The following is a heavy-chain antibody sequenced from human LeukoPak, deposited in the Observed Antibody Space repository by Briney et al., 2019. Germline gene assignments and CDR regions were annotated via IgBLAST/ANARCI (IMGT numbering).Heavy chain of an antibody. CDR1: GFTFSSYW. V-gene: IGHV3-74*01. CDR2: VKSDGSSA. CDR3: ARDRGTPWYFDY. Sequence: PGGSLRLSCAASGFTFSSYWMHWVRQAPGKGLVWVSRVKSDGSSASYADSVKGRFTISRDNAKDTLFLQMNSLRVEDTAVYYCARDRGTPWYFDYWGQGTLVTVSS. J-gene: IGHJ4*02.